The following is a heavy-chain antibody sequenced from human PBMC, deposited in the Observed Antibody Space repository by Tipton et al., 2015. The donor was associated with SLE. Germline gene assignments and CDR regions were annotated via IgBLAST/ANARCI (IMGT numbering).Heavy chain of an antibody. D-gene: IGHD5-24*01. CDR1: GVIFGGFA. CDR2: IRSRAYGGTP. J-gene: IGHJ6*03. V-gene: IGHV3-49*04. CDR3: ARELLIGRDGSNPHYYYYMDV. Sequence: SLRLSCTASGVIFGGFAMSWVRQAPGKGLEWVSFIRSRAYGGTPEYAASVQGRFTISRDDSKSVAYLQMNSLRVEDTAVYYCARELLIGRDGSNPHYYYYMDVWGKGTTVTVSS.